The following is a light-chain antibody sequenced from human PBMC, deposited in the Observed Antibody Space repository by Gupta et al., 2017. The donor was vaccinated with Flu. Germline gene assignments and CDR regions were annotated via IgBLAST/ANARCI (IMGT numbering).Light chain of an antibody. CDR3: GAWEDSLSGYV. CDR1: SSNIGRDY. Sequence: QSVLTQPPSVSGTPGQRVTISCSGTSSNIGRDYVYWYQQLPGMAPKLLIYRDSQRPAGVPDRFSGSKSGASASLAISGRRSEDEADYFCGAWEDSLSGYVLGPGTKVTVL. V-gene: IGLV1-47*01. CDR2: RDS. J-gene: IGLJ1*01.